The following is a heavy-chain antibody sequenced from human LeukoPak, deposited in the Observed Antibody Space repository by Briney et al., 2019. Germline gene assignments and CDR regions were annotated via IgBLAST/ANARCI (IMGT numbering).Heavy chain of an antibody. CDR2: ISPSGGST. J-gene: IGHJ6*03. Sequence: ASVKVSCKAFGYTFTSNYMHWVRQAPGQGPEWMGVISPSGGSTTYAQKFQGRVTLTRDMSTSTDYLELSSLRPEDTAVYYCARGVRELLWFGELLSHYYYYYMDVWGKGTTVTISS. CDR3: ARGVRELLWFGELLSHYYYYYMDV. D-gene: IGHD3-10*01. V-gene: IGHV1-46*01. CDR1: GYTFTSNY.